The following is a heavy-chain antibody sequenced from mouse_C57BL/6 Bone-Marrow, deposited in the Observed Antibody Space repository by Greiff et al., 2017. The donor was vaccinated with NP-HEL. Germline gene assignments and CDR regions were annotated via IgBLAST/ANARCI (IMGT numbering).Heavy chain of an antibody. CDR3: APLYGQGFAY. Sequence: EVQLQQSGPELVNPGAEGKRAGRVPAYAVPSTSLNFLTHLHLKILEWIGDINPNHGGTSYNQKFKGKATLTVDKSSSTAYMELRSLTSEDSAVYYCAPLYGQGFAYWGQGTLVTVSA. CDR1: AYAVPSTS. J-gene: IGHJ3*01. CDR2: INPNHGGT. D-gene: IGHD1-1*01. V-gene: IGHV1-26*01.